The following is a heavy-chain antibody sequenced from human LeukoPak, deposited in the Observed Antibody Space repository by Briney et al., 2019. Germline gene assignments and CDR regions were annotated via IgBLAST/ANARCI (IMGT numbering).Heavy chain of an antibody. V-gene: IGHV3-53*01. J-gene: IGHJ4*02. CDR3: ARVVFDGDLDY. CDR2: IYSGGST. D-gene: IGHD4-17*01. Sequence: GGSLRLSCAASGFTVGSNYMSWVRQAPGKGLEWVSVIYSGGSTYYADSVKGRFTISRDNSKNTLYLQMNSLRAEDTAVYYCARVVFDGDLDYWGQGTLVTVSS. CDR1: GFTVGSNY.